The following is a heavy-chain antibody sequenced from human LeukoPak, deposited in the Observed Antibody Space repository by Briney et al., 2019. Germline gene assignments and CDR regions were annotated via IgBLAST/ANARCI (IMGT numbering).Heavy chain of an antibody. V-gene: IGHV4-59*01. CDR1: GGSISSYY. J-gene: IGHJ6*02. D-gene: IGHD6-13*01. Sequence: SETLSLTCTVSGGSISSYYWSWIRRPPGKGLEWIGYTYYSGSSNYNPSLKSRVTISVDTSKNQFSLKLSSVTAADTAVYYCARVAPYSSSWYPYYYYYGMDVWGQGTTVTVSS. CDR3: ARVAPYSSSWYPYYYYYGMDV. CDR2: TYYSGSS.